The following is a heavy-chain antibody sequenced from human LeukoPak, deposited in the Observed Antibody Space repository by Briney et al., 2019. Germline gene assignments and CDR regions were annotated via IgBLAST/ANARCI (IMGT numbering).Heavy chain of an antibody. CDR3: AGDGVGAYDY. CDR2: ISRSSTTI. J-gene: IGHJ4*02. CDR1: GFNFSTYS. D-gene: IGHD1-26*01. Sequence: GGSLRLSCAASGFNFSTYSMNWVRQAPGKGLEWVSDISRSSTTIYYADSVKGRFTISRDNAKNSLYLQMNSLRAEDTAVYYCAGDGVGAYDYWGQGTLVTVSS. V-gene: IGHV3-48*01.